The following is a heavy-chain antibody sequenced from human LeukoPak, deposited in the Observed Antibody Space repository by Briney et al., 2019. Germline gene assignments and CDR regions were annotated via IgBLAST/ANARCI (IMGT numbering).Heavy chain of an antibody. J-gene: IGHJ4*02. V-gene: IGHV1-2*02. CDR2: INPNSGGT. Sequence: ASVKVSCKASGYTFTGYYMHWVRQAPGQGLEWMGWINPNSGGTNYAQKFQGRVTMTRDTSISTAYMELSRLRSDDTAVYYCASDGGYYYDSSGLYYFDYWGQGTLVTVSS. CDR3: ASDGGYYYDSSGLYYFDY. CDR1: GYTFTGYY. D-gene: IGHD3-22*01.